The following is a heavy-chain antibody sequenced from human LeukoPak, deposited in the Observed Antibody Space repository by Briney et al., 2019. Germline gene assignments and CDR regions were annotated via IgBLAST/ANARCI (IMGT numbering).Heavy chain of an antibody. V-gene: IGHV3-30-3*01. CDR2: ISYDGSNK. Sequence: GGSLRLSCAASGFTFSSYAMHWVRQAPGRGLEWVAVISYDGSNKYYADSVKGRFTISRDNSKNTLYLQMNSLRAEDTAVYYCARESVQLWRNYFYYWGQGTLVYGSS. D-gene: IGHD5-18*01. CDR3: ARESVQLWRNYFYY. CDR1: GFTFSSYA. J-gene: IGHJ4*01.